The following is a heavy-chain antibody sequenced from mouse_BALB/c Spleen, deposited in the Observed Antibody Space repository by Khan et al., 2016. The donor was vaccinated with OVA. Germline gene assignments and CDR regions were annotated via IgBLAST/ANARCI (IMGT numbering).Heavy chain of an antibody. D-gene: IGHD2-10*01. J-gene: IGHJ4*01. V-gene: IGHV2-6-1*01. CDR1: GFSLTNYG. Sequence: VQLLETGPGLVAPSQSLSITCTISGFSLTNYGIHWVRQPPGKGLEWLVVIWSDGSTNYNSALKSRLTISKDNSKNQIFLKMDSLQTDDTAMYFCARQPYYHYNIMDYWGQGTSVTVSS. CDR2: IWSDGST. CDR3: ARQPYYHYNIMDY.